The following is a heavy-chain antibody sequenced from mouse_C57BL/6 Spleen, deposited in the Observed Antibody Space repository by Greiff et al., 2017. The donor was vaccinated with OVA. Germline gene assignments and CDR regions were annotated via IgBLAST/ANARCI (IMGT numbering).Heavy chain of an antibody. CDR1: GYTFTSYG. Sequence: VQLQQSGAELARPGASVKLSCKASGYTFTSYGISWVKQRTGQGLEWIGEIYPRSGNTYYNEKFKGKATLTADKSSSTAYMELRSLTSEDSAVSCGARTGDYGSPYDAMDDWGKGTSVTVSS. V-gene: IGHV1-81*01. J-gene: IGHJ4*01. D-gene: IGHD1-1*01. CDR3: ARTGDYGSPYDAMDD. CDR2: IYPRSGNT.